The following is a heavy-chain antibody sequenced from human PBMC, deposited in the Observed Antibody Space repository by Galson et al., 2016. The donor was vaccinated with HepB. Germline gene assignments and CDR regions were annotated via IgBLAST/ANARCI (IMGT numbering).Heavy chain of an antibody. CDR2: ISGSGGST. CDR1: GFTFSTYG. V-gene: IGHV3-23*01. J-gene: IGHJ6*02. CDR3: ARVITMVRGILKQRDYYGMDV. Sequence: SLRLSCAAPGFTFSTYGMSWVRQAPGKGLEWVSVISGSGGSTYYADSVKGRFTISRDNSKNTLYLQMNSLRAEDTAVYYCARVITMVRGILKQRDYYGMDVWGQGILVTVSS. D-gene: IGHD3-10*01.